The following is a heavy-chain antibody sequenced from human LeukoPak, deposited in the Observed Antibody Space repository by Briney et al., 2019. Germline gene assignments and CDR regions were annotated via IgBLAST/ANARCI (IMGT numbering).Heavy chain of an antibody. CDR1: GGSIYSSSYY. V-gene: IGHV4-39*01. CDR3: ARHFYDISVYYYSDEGVYYFDY. D-gene: IGHD3-22*01. Sequence: NPSETLSLTCTVSGGSIYSSSYYWGWIRQPPGKGLEWIGSIYYSGSTYYNPSLKSRVTISVDTSKNQFSLKLSSVTAADTAVYYCARHFYDISVYYYSDEGVYYFDYWGQGTRVTVSP. CDR2: IYYSGST. J-gene: IGHJ4*02.